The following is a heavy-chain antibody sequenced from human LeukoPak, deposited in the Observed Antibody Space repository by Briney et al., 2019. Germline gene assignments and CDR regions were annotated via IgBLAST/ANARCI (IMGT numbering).Heavy chain of an antibody. CDR2: IIPIFGTA. V-gene: IGHV1-69*06. CDR3: ATGEPAAFDY. J-gene: IGHJ4*02. D-gene: IGHD2-2*01. CDR1: GGTFSSYA. Sequence: SVKVSCTASGGTFSSYAISWVRQAPGQGLEWMGGIIPIFGTANYAQKFQGRVTMTEDTSTDTAYMELSSLRSEDTAVYYCATGEPAAFDYWGQGTLVTVSP.